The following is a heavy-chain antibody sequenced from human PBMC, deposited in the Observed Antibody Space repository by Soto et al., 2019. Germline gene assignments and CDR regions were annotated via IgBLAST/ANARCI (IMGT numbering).Heavy chain of an antibody. CDR1: GGSFSGYY. CDR2: INHSGST. V-gene: IGHV4-34*01. Sequence: SETLSLTCAVYGGSFSGYYWSWIRQPPGKGLEWIGEINHSGSTNYNPSLKSRITISVDTSKNQFSRKLSSVTAADTAVYYCARGPLTGDFYYYFDYWGQGALVTVSS. D-gene: IGHD7-27*01. CDR3: ARGPLTGDFYYYFDY. J-gene: IGHJ4*02.